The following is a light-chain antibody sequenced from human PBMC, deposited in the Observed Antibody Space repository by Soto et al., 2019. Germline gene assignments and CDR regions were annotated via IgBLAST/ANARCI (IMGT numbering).Light chain of an antibody. J-gene: IGLJ2*01. CDR2: EVS. Sequence: QSVLTQPASVSGSPGQSITISCTGTSSDVGGYNYVSWYQQHPGKAPKLMIYEVSNRPSGVSNRFSGSKSGNTASLTSSGLQAEDEAEYYCSSYTSSSTLVVFGGGTKVTVL. CDR1: SSDVGGYNY. CDR3: SSYTSSSTLVV. V-gene: IGLV2-14*01.